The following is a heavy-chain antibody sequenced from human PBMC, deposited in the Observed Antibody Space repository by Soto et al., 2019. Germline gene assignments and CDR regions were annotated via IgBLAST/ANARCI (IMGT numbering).Heavy chain of an antibody. V-gene: IGHV4-39*01. CDR1: GGSISSSSYY. Sequence: QLQLQESGPGLVKPSETLSLTCTVSGGSISSSSYYWGWIRQPPGKGLEWIGSIYYSGSTYYNPSLKSRVTISVDTSKNQFSLKLSSVTAADTAVYYCAKPSSGWYSGFDYWGQGTLVTVSS. D-gene: IGHD6-19*01. CDR3: AKPSSGWYSGFDY. CDR2: IYYSGST. J-gene: IGHJ4*02.